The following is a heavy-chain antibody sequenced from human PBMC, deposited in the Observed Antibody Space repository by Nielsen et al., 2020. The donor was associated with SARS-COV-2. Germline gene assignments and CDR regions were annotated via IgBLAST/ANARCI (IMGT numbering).Heavy chain of an antibody. D-gene: IGHD6-19*01. CDR2: INPNSGGT. V-gene: IGHV1-2*06. J-gene: IGHJ6*03. CDR3: ARAQWLVSPSDYYYYYMDV. CDR1: GYTFTGYY. Sequence: ASVKVSCKASGYTFTGYYMNWVRQAPGQGLEWMGRINPNSGGTNYAQNFQGRVTMTRDTSINTAYMELSRLRSDDTAVYYCARAQWLVSPSDYYYYYMDVWGKGTTVTVSS.